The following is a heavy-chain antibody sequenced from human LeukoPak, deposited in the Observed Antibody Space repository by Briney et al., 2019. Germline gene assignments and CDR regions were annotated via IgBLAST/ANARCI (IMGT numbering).Heavy chain of an antibody. V-gene: IGHV3-30-3*01. CDR1: GFTFSSYA. Sequence: PGGSLRLSCAASGFTFSSYAIHWVRQAPGKGLEWVVVISYDGSNKYYADSVKGRFTISRDDSKNTVYLEMIGLRNEDTGVYFCARDPYRGAPDYFDCWGQGTLVTVSS. CDR2: ISYDGSNK. J-gene: IGHJ4*02. CDR3: ARDPYRGAPDYFDC. D-gene: IGHD1-14*01.